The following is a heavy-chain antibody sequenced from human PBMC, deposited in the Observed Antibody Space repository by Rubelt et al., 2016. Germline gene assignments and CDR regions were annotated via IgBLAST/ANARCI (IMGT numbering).Heavy chain of an antibody. V-gene: IGHV1-2*06. CDR2: INPDSGGT. J-gene: IGHJ4*02. CDR3: AVSYNSQWV. Sequence: QVQLVQSGAEVKKPGASVKVSCKASGYTFVTNYMHWVRQAPGQGLEWMGRINPDSGGTNYAQKFQGRVTMTRERAVSTAYMQVGNLRSDDTAVYYCAVSYNSQWVWGQGTLVTVSS. CDR1: GYTFVTNY. D-gene: IGHD1-14*01.